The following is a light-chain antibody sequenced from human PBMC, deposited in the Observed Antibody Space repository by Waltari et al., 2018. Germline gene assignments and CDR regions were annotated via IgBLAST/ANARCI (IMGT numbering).Light chain of an antibody. CDR3: QQYNSYPWT. CDR2: KAS. Sequence: DIQMTQSPSTLSASVGDRVTITCRASQSSSWLAWYQQKPGKAPKVLIYKASSLQSGVPSRFSGSGSGTEFTLTISSLQPDDFATYYCQQYNSYPWTFGQGTKVEIK. CDR1: QSSSW. J-gene: IGKJ1*01. V-gene: IGKV1-5*03.